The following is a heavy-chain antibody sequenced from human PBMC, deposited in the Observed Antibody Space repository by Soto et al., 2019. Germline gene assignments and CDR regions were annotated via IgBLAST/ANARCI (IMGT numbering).Heavy chain of an antibody. D-gene: IGHD3-3*01. CDR3: AHRVLRTVFGLVTTTAIYFDF. V-gene: IGHV2-5*02. CDR2: IYWDDEK. Sequence: QITLNESGPTLVKPTETLTLTCTFSGFSLSTSGVGVGWIRQSPGKAPEWLALIYWDDEKRYSASLKSMLTISKDPSKNQVVLTIANLDPADTATYHCAHRVLRTVFGLVTTTAIYFDFWGQGTPVAVSS. J-gene: IGHJ4*02. CDR1: GFSLSTSGVG.